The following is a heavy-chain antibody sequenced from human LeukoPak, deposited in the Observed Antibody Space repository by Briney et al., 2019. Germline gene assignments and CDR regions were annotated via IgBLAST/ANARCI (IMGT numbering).Heavy chain of an antibody. J-gene: IGHJ4*02. CDR1: GGSISSSSYY. D-gene: IGHD1-26*01. CDR3: ARDIVGWDLGAFDY. CDR2: IYGSGST. V-gene: IGHV4-61*02. Sequence: SETLSLTCTVSGGSISSSSYYWSCIRQPAGKGLEWIGRIYGSGSTNYNPTLKSRVTMSVDTSKNQFSLKLTSVTAADTAVYYCARDIVGWDLGAFDYWGQGSLVTVSS.